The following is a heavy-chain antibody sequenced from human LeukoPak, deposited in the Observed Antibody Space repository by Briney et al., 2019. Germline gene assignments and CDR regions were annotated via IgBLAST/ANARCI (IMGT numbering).Heavy chain of an antibody. Sequence: PSETLSLTCTVSGGSISSSSYYWGWIRQPPGKGLEWIGSIYYSGSTYYNPSLKSRVTISVDTSKNQFSLKLSSVTAADTAVYYCALWDLRYYYYMDVWGKGTTVTVSS. CDR3: ALWDLRYYYYMDV. CDR2: IYYSGST. CDR1: GGSISSSSYY. V-gene: IGHV4-39*07. J-gene: IGHJ6*03. D-gene: IGHD1-26*01.